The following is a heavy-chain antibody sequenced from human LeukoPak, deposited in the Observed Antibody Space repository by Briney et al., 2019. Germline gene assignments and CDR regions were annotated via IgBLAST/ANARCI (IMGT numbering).Heavy chain of an antibody. CDR3: AREGGKIAVAGYYFDY. J-gene: IGHJ4*02. CDR2: IYASGST. CDR1: GYSISSGYY. Sequence: KSSETLSLTCAVSGYSISSGYYWGWIRQPPGKGLEWIGRIYASGSTNYNPSLKSRVTISVDTSKNQFSLKLSSVTAADTAVYYCAREGGKIAVAGYYFDYWGQGTLVTVSS. V-gene: IGHV4-38-2*02. D-gene: IGHD6-19*01.